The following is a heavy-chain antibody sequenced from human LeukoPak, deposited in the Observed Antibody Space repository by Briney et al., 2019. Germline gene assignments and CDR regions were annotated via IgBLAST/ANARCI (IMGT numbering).Heavy chain of an antibody. CDR3: ARGRGDSSSWYFDY. J-gene: IGHJ4*02. Sequence: GGSLRLSCAASGFTFSNFWMTRVRQAPGKGLEWVANVKQDGSEKSCVDSVKGRFTISRDNAKNSLYLQMNSLRVEDTAVYYCARGRGDSSSWYFDYWGQGTLVTVSS. CDR1: GFTFSNFW. CDR2: VKQDGSEK. V-gene: IGHV3-7*01. D-gene: IGHD6-13*01.